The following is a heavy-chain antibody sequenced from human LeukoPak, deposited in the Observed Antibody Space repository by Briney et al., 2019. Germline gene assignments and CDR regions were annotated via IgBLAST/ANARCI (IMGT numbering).Heavy chain of an antibody. J-gene: IGHJ5*02. CDR1: GYTFTSYD. CDR2: INPSGGST. D-gene: IGHD2-2*01. V-gene: IGHV1-46*01. Sequence: ASVKASCKASGYTFTSYDINWVRQAPGQGLEWMGIINPSGGSTSYAQKFQGRVTMTRDTSTSTVYMELSSLRSEDTAVYYCARAGYCSSTSCSNWFDPWGQGTLVTVSS. CDR3: ARAGYCSSTSCSNWFDP.